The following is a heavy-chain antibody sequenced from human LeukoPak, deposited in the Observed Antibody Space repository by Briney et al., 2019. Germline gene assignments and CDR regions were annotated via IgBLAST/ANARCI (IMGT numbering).Heavy chain of an antibody. D-gene: IGHD3-10*01. V-gene: IGHV3-66*03. CDR3: VRDRAGTQDWVEFDP. Sequence: PGGSLRLSCAVSGFSVTNSHMDRVRQAPGKGLEWVSLIRGSGATLYADSVKGRFTISRDDSKNTVYLQMNSLRVEDTAVYFCVRDRAGTQDWVEFDPWGQGTLVAVSS. CDR2: IRGSGAT. J-gene: IGHJ5*02. CDR1: GFSVTNSH.